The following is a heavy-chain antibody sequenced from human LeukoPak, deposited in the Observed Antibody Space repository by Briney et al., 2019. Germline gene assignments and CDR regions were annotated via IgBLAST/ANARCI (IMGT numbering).Heavy chain of an antibody. CDR3: ARAFGRGVRGVDNWFDP. CDR2: INPSGGST. V-gene: IGHV1-46*01. J-gene: IGHJ5*02. D-gene: IGHD3-10*01. CDR1: GYTFTSYY. Sequence: ASVKVSCKASGYTFTSYYMHWVRQAPGQGLEWMGIINPSGGSTSYAQKFQGRVTMTRDTSTSTVYMELSSLRSEDTAVYYCARAFGRGVRGVDNWFDPWGQGTLVTVSS.